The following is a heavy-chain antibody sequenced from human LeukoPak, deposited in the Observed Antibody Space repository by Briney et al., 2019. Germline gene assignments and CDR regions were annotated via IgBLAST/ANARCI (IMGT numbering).Heavy chain of an antibody. V-gene: IGHV3-21*01. CDR2: ISSSSSYI. J-gene: IGHJ3*02. D-gene: IGHD3-22*01. Sequence: GGSLRLSCAASGFTFSSYSMNWVRQAPGKGLEWVSSISSSSSYIYYADSVKGRFTISRDNAKNSLYLQMNSLRAEDTAVYYCARGDMIVVVITRGDDAFDIWGQGTMVTVSS. CDR1: GFTFSSYS. CDR3: ARGDMIVVVITRGDDAFDI.